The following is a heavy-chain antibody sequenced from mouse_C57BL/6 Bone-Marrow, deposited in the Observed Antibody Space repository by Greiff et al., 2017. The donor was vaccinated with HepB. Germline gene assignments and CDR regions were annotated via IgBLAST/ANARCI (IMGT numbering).Heavy chain of an antibody. D-gene: IGHD1-1*01. Sequence: QVQLKESGPGLVAPSQSLSITCTVSGFSLTSYGVHWVRQPPGKGLEWLVVIWSDGSTTYNSALKSRLSISKDNSKSQVFLKMNSLQTDDTAMYYCATYGSSYGNAMDYWGQGTSVTVSS. J-gene: IGHJ4*01. CDR1: GFSLTSYG. V-gene: IGHV2-6*03. CDR3: ATYGSSYGNAMDY. CDR2: IWSDGST.